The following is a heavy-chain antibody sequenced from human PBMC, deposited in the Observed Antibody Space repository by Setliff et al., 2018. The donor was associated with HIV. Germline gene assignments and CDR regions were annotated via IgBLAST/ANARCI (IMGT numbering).Heavy chain of an antibody. CDR3: ARHGHFYDSSSSDAFDI. V-gene: IGHV4-59*08. CDR1: GVPTSASTYY. J-gene: IGHJ3*02. CDR2: VSYSGST. D-gene: IGHD3-22*01. Sequence: LSLTCTVSGVPTSASTYYWSWIRQPPGKGLEWLGYVSYSGSTNFNPSLESRLAMSVDMSKNHFSLKLRSVTAADTAVYYCARHGHFYDSSSSDAFDIWGHGTMVTVSS.